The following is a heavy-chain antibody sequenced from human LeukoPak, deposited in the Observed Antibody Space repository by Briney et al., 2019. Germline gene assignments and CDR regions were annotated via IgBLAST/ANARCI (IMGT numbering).Heavy chain of an antibody. V-gene: IGHV1-69*05. CDR2: IIPIFGTA. CDR3: ARGSVTMVRGVISNWFDP. D-gene: IGHD3-10*01. Sequence: SVKVSCKASGGTFSSYAISWVRQAPGQGLEWMGGIIPIFGTANYARKFQGRVTITTDESTSTAYMELSSLRSEDTAVYYCARGSVTMVRGVISNWFDPWGQGTLVTVSS. CDR1: GGTFSSYA. J-gene: IGHJ5*02.